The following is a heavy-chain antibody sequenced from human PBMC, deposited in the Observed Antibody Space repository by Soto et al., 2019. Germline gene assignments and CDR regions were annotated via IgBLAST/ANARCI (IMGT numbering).Heavy chain of an antibody. CDR2: ISYDGSNK. CDR3: AKDRGIVGATGWNYYYGMDV. Sequence: GGSLRLSCAASGFTFSSYGMHWVRQAPGKGLEWVAVISYDGSNKYYADSVKGRFTISRDNSKNTLYLQMNSLRAEDTAVYYCAKDRGIVGATGWNYYYGMDVWGQGTTVTVSS. D-gene: IGHD1-26*01. V-gene: IGHV3-30*18. CDR1: GFTFSSYG. J-gene: IGHJ6*02.